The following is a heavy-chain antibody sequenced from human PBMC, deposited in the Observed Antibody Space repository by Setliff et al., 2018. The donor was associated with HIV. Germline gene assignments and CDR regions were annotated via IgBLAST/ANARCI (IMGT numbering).Heavy chain of an antibody. D-gene: IGHD3-10*01. CDR1: TESLTRYD. CDR2: IDDSGSI. CDR3: ARVKSIKTTLVRLWPRFDL. V-gene: IGHV4-34*01. J-gene: IGHJ5*02. Sequence: SETLSLTCAVYTESLTRYDWAWIRQSPEKGLEWIGEIDDSGSIIYNPSLQSRVTMSVDTSENQFSLKVRSLTAADAGLYYCARVKSIKTTLVRLWPRFDLWGQGTQVTVSS.